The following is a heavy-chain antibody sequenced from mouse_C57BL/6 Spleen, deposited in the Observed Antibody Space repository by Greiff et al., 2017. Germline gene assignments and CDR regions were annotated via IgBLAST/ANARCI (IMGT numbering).Heavy chain of an antibody. CDR1: GYTFTSYW. V-gene: IGHV1-53*01. CDR3: ARCGTTVVEENVDY. Sequence: QVHVKQPGTELVKPGASVKLSCKASGYTFTSYWMHWVKQRPGPGLEWIGNINPSNGGTTYNEKFKSKATLTVDKSYRTAYMQLSSRTSEDSAIYYCARCGTTVVEENVDYWGQGTTLTVSS. D-gene: IGHD1-1*01. CDR2: INPSNGGT. J-gene: IGHJ2*01.